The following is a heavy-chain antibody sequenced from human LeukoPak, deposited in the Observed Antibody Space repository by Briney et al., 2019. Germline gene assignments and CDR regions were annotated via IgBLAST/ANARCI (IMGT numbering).Heavy chain of an antibody. D-gene: IGHD6-19*01. V-gene: IGHV3-15*01. CDR2: IKSKTDGGTT. CDR1: GFTFGNAW. J-gene: IGHJ6*02. Sequence: PGGSLRLSCAASGFTFGNAWMSWVRQAPGKGLEWVGRIKSKTDGGTTDYAAPVKGRFTISRDDSKNTLYLQMNSLKTEDTAVYYCTTPGQWLVLADYYYYSMDVWGQGTTVTVSS. CDR3: TTPGQWLVLADYYYYSMDV.